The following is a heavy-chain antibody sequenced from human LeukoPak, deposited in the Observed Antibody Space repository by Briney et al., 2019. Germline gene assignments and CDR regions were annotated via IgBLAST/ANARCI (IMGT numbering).Heavy chain of an antibody. V-gene: IGHV1-18*01. CDR1: GYTFTSYG. Sequence: ASVKVSCKASGYTFTSYGISWVRQAPGQGLEWMGWISAYNGNTNYAQKLQGGVTMTTDTSTSTAYMELRSLRSDDAAVYYCAANYDYVWGSYRPPDVWGQGTTVTVSS. CDR3: AANYDYVWGSYRPPDV. J-gene: IGHJ6*02. CDR2: ISAYNGNT. D-gene: IGHD3-16*02.